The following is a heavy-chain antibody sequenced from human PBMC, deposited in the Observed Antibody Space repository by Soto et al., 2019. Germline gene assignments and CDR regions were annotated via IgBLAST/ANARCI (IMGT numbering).Heavy chain of an antibody. CDR1: GFTFSSYA. D-gene: IGHD2-21*02. CDR2: ISYDGSNK. CDR3: AKDSNGGNSGWPALSFDY. Sequence: QVQLVESGGGVVQPGRSLRLSCAASGFTFSSYAMNWVRQAPGKGLEWVALISYDGSNKYYADSVKGRFTISRDSSKNTLYLQMNSLRAADTAFYYCAKDSNGGNSGWPALSFDYWGQGTLVTVSS. J-gene: IGHJ4*02. V-gene: IGHV3-30-3*01.